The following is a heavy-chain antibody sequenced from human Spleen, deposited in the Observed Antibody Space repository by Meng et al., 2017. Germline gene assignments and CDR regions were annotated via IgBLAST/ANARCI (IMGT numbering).Heavy chain of an antibody. CDR2: INHSGST. J-gene: IGHJ5*02. CDR3: ARGPIAAAGRAYYWFDP. D-gene: IGHD6-13*01. V-gene: IGHV4-34*01. CDR1: GGSFSGYY. Sequence: QVRLQRWGAGLLNPSEPLSPTCAVYGGSFSGYYWSWIRQPPGKGLEWIGEINHSGSTNYNPSLKSRVTISVDTSKNQFSLKLSSVTAADTAVYYCARGPIAAAGRAYYWFDPWGQGTLVTVSS.